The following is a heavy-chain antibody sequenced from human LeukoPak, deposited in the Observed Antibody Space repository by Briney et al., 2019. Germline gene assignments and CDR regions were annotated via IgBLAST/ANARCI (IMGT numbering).Heavy chain of an antibody. CDR1: GGTFSSYA. D-gene: IGHD3-10*01. Sequence: SVKVSCKASGGTFSSYAISWVRQAPGQGLEWMGGIIPIFGTANYAQKFQGRVTITADESTSTAYMELSSLRSEDTAVYYCARDPKGYMVRGVITRYYFDYWGQGTLVTVSS. V-gene: IGHV1-69*01. J-gene: IGHJ4*02. CDR2: IIPIFGTA. CDR3: ARDPKGYMVRGVITRYYFDY.